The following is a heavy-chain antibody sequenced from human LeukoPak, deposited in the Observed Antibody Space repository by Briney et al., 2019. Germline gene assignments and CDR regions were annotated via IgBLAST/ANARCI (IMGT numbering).Heavy chain of an antibody. D-gene: IGHD4-17*01. CDR3: PGGGSKGTVTEKY. Sequence: ASVKVSCKASGYTFTSYDINWVREATGQGLEWMGWMNPNSGNTGYAQKFQGRVTMTRNTSISTAYMELSSLRSEDTAVYYCPGGGSKGTVTEKYWGQGTLVTVSS. V-gene: IGHV1-8*01. J-gene: IGHJ4*02. CDR1: GYTFTSYD. CDR2: MNPNSGNT.